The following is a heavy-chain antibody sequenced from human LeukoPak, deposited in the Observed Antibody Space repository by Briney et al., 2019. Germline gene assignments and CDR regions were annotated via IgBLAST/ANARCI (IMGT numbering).Heavy chain of an antibody. V-gene: IGHV4-39*01. CDR3: ARGLAARRYNWSYYFDY. CDR2: IYYSGST. J-gene: IGHJ4*02. Sequence: SETLSLTCTVSGGSISSSSYYWGWIRQPPGKGLEWIGSIYYSGSTYYNPSLKSRVTISVDTSKNQFSLKLSSVTAADTAVYYCARGLAARRYNWSYYFDYWGQGTLVTVSS. CDR1: GGSISSSSYY. D-gene: IGHD1-20*01.